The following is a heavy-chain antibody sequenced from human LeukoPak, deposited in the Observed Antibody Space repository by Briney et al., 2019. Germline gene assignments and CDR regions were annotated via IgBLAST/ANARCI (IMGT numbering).Heavy chain of an antibody. J-gene: IGHJ4*02. D-gene: IGHD5-12*01. V-gene: IGHV3-21*01. Sequence: PGGSLRLSCAASGFTFSSYSXXXXXXXXXXXXXXXSSISSSSSYIYYADSVKGRFTISRDNAKNSLYLQMNSLRAEDTAVYYCARDRVIVATFFDYWGQGTLVTVSS. CDR3: ARDRVIVATFFDY. CDR1: GFTFSSYS. CDR2: ISSSSSYI.